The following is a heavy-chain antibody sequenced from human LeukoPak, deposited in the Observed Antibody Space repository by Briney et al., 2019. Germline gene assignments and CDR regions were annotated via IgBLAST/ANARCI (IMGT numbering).Heavy chain of an antibody. V-gene: IGHV1-46*01. CDR3: ATFMTMEVTPFDY. CDR1: GYTFTTYY. Sequence: ATVKVSCKASGYTFTTYYMHWVRQAPGQGLEGMGVINHSGGSTTYAQKFQGRVTMTSDTSTSTVYMELSILRSDDTAVYYCATFMTMEVTPFDYWGQGTLVTVSS. J-gene: IGHJ4*02. CDR2: INHSGGST. D-gene: IGHD4-23*01.